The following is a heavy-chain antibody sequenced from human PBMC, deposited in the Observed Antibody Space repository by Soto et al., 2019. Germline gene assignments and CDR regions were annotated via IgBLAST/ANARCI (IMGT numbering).Heavy chain of an antibody. J-gene: IGHJ4*02. CDR3: AKEGEYDILTGYYRPFDY. CDR2: ISGSGGST. D-gene: IGHD3-9*01. Sequence: GGSLRLSCAASGFTFSSCAMSWVRQAPGKGLEWVSGISGSGGSTYNADSVKGRFTISRDNSKNTVHLQMNSLRAEDTAVYYCAKEGEYDILTGYYRPFDYWGQGTLVTVSS. CDR1: GFTFSSCA. V-gene: IGHV3-23*01.